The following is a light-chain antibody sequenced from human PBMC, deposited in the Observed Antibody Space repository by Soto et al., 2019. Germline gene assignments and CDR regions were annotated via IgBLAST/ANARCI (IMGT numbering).Light chain of an antibody. J-gene: IGKJ1*01. CDR2: GAF. CDR1: QSLSSSY. CDR3: QQYHRYST. V-gene: IGKV3-20*01. Sequence: EIVLTQSPVTLSLSPGERATLSCRASQSLSSSYFAWYQHKPGQGPRLLIYGAFTRATGIPDRFSGSASGTEFTLTLSSLESDDFATYYCQQYHRYSTFGQGTKVDIK.